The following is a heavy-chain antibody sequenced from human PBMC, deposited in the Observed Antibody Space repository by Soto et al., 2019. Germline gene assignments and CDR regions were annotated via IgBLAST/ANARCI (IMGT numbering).Heavy chain of an antibody. CDR2: MNAKSGDT. CDR1: GYTFSDFD. Sequence: QAHLEQSGAEVKRPGASVEVSCKASGYTFSDFDINWLRQASGQGPEWMGWMNAKSGDTFFAQRFQGKFNMTWDNSLSTAYMEVGRMTSDDTSMYYCARGNPFTYAGFDVWGQGTTVAVSS. CDR3: ARGNPFTYAGFDV. J-gene: IGHJ6*02. V-gene: IGHV1-8*01. D-gene: IGHD3-10*01.